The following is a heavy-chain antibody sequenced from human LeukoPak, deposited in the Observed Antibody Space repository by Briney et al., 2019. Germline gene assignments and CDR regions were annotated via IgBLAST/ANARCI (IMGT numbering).Heavy chain of an antibody. CDR1: GGTFSSYA. Sequence: SVKVSCKASGGTFSSYAVSWVRQAPGQGLEWMGGIIPFFGTANYAQKFQGSVTITTDESTSTAYMELSSLRSEDTAVYYCARTPDYGGNSGFDYWGQGTLVTVSS. CDR2: IIPFFGTA. J-gene: IGHJ4*02. CDR3: ARTPDYGGNSGFDY. D-gene: IGHD4-23*01. V-gene: IGHV1-69*05.